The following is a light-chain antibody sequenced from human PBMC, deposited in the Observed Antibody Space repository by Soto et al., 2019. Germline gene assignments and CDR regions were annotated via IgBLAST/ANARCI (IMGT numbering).Light chain of an antibody. CDR3: QQYYSTPLT. CDR1: QSVLYSSNNKDY. J-gene: IGKJ4*01. Sequence: DIVMTQSPDSLAVSLGERATINCKSRQSVLYSSNNKDYLVWYQQKQGQPPKLLIYWASTRESGVPDRFSGSGSGTDLTLTIRGLQAEDGEVYDRQQYYSTPLTFGGGTKVDIK. V-gene: IGKV4-1*01. CDR2: WAS.